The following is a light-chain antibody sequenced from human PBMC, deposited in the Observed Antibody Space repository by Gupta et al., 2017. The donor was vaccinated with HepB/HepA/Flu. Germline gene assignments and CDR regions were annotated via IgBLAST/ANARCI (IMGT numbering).Light chain of an antibody. CDR2: DAS. CDR1: QSVSSY. V-gene: IGKV3-11*01. Sequence: EIVLTQSPATLSLSPGERATLSCRASQSVSSYLAWYQQKPGQAPRLLIYDASNRATGLPARFSDSGSGTDVTLTISSLEPEDFAVYYCQQRSNWPPYTFGQGTKLEIK. CDR3: QQRSNWPPYT. J-gene: IGKJ2*01.